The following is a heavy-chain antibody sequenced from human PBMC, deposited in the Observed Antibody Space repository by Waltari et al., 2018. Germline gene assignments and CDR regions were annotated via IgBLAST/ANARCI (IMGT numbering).Heavy chain of an antibody. CDR2: IIPIFGTA. J-gene: IGHJ6*02. Sequence: QVQLVQSGAEVKKPGSSVKVSCKASGGTFSSYAISWVRQAPGQGLEWMGGIIPIFGTANYAQKVQGRVTITADESTSTAYMELSSLRSEDTAVYYCARCDATVNPNYYYYYGMDVWGQGTTVTVSS. V-gene: IGHV1-69*01. CDR3: ARCDATVNPNYYYYYGMDV. CDR1: GGTFSSYA. D-gene: IGHD4-4*01.